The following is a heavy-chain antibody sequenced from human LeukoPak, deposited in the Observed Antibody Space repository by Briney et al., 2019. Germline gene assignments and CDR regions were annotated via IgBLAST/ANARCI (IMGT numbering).Heavy chain of an antibody. Sequence: GGSLRPSCAASGFTFSSSAMSWVRQAPGKGLDRVASISGNGISTYYADSVKGRFTISRDNSQNTLYLQMNSLSAEDTAVHYCARDHHSSTWPFDYWGQGTLVTVSS. J-gene: IGHJ4*02. CDR3: ARDHHSSTWPFDY. CDR1: GFTFSSSA. D-gene: IGHD2-2*01. V-gene: IGHV3-23*01. CDR2: ISGNGIST.